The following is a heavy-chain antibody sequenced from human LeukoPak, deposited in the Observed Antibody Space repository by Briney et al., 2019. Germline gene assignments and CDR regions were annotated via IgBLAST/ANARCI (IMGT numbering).Heavy chain of an antibody. J-gene: IGHJ6*03. D-gene: IGHD6-13*01. CDR3: ARDPPGVGSSWWFYYYYYYMDV. Sequence: ASVKVSCKASGYTFTSYGISWVRQAPGQGLEWMGWISAYNGNTNYALKLQGRVTMTTDTSTSTAYMELRSLRSDDTAVYYCARDPPGVGSSWWFYYYYYYMDVWGKGTTVTVSS. CDR2: ISAYNGNT. CDR1: GYTFTSYG. V-gene: IGHV1-18*01.